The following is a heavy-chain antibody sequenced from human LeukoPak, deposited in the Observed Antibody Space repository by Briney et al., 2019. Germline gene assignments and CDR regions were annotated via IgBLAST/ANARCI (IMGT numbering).Heavy chain of an antibody. J-gene: IGHJ6*03. CDR1: GFSVSTTY. CDR3: ARGAHMTAMDV. V-gene: IGHV3-66*01. D-gene: IGHD2-21*01. CDR2: IYSGGST. Sequence: PGGSLSLSCVASGFSVSTTYVIWVRQAPGKGLEWVSLIYSGGSTYYADSVKGRFTMSKDKSKNTFALQMSSLRVEDTAVYYCARGAHMTAMDVWGKRTTVTVA.